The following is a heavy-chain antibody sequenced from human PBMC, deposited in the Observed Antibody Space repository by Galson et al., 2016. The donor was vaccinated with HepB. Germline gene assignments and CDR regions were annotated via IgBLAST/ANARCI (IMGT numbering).Heavy chain of an antibody. CDR2: ITGYNGNI. CDR3: ARWNGGYDE. CDR1: GYTFTSFD. Sequence: SVKVSCKASGYTFTSFDISWLRQAPGQGLEWIGWITGYNGNIKYAQKFQDRVTLTRDTSTSTAYMELRCLRSDDTAVYYCARWNGGYDEWGQGALVTVSS. J-gene: IGHJ4*02. V-gene: IGHV1-18*01. D-gene: IGHD5-12*01.